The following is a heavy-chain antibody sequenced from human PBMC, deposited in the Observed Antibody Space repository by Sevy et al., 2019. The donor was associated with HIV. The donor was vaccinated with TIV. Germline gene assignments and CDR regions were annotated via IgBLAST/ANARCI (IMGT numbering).Heavy chain of an antibody. CDR3: ARALYCSGGSCYSAPS. Sequence: SETLSLTCAVYGGSFSGYYWSWIRQPPGKGLKWIGEINHSGSTNYNPSLKSRVTISVDTSKNQFSLKLSSVTAADTAVYYCARALYCSGGSCYSAPSWGQGTLVTVSS. CDR2: INHSGST. CDR1: GGSFSGYY. D-gene: IGHD2-15*01. V-gene: IGHV4-34*01. J-gene: IGHJ4*02.